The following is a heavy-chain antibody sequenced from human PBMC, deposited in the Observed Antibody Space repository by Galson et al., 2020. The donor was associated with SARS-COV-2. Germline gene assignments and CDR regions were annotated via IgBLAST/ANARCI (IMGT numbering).Heavy chain of an antibody. CDR1: GYTLTELS. V-gene: IGHV1-24*01. CDR2: FNPEDGET. Sequence: ASVKVSCNVSGYTLTELSMHWVRQAPGKGLVWLGGFNPEDGETIYAQKFQGRVTMTEDTSTDTAYMELSSLRSEDTAVYYCATTTAMAKRNWFDPWGQGTLVTVSS. J-gene: IGHJ5*02. D-gene: IGHD5-18*01. CDR3: ATTTAMAKRNWFDP.